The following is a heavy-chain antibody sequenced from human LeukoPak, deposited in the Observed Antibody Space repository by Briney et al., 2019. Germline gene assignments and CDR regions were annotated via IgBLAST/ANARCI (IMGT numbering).Heavy chain of an antibody. J-gene: IGHJ4*02. CDR3: ARLYRQAYDSSGYYYDY. CDR1: GGSISSSRYY. D-gene: IGHD3-22*01. Sequence: SSETLSLTCTVSGGSISSSRYYWGWIRQPPGKGLEWIASISYSGSTYYNPSLKSRVTISVDTSKNQFSLKLSSVTAADTAVYYCARLYRQAYDSSGYYYDYWGQGTLVTVSS. V-gene: IGHV4-39*01. CDR2: ISYSGST.